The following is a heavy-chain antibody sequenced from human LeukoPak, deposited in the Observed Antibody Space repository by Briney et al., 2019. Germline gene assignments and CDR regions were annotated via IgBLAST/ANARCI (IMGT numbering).Heavy chain of an antibody. J-gene: IGHJ4*02. V-gene: IGHV1-2*02. D-gene: IGHD3-16*01. Sequence: GASVKVSCKASGYTFTGYYMHWVRQAPGQGLEWMGWINPNSGGTNYAQKLQGRVTMTTDTSTSTAYMELRSLRSDDTAVYYCARGGRWLPELIHDYWGQGTLVTVSS. CDR3: ARGGRWLPELIHDY. CDR1: GYTFTGYY. CDR2: INPNSGGT.